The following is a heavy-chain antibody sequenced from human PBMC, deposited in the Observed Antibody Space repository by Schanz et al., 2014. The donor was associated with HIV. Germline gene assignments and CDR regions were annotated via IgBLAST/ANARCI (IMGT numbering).Heavy chain of an antibody. J-gene: IGHJ4*02. V-gene: IGHV3-7*03. D-gene: IGHD3-22*01. CDR3: AKGRDYFDSSGYSD. CDR2: IKQDGSEK. Sequence: VQLVESGGGLVQPGGSLRLSCAASGFTFSTHWMSWVRQAPGKGLEWVANIKQDGSEKYYVDSVKGRFTISRDNSKNTLYLQMNSLRADDTAVYYCAKGRDYFDSSGYSDWGQGTLVTVSS. CDR1: GFTFSTHW.